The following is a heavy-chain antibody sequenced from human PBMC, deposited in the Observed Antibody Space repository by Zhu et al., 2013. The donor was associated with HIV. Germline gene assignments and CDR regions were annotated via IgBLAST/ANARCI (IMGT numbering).Heavy chain of an antibody. CDR2: IYPGGDS. D-gene: IGHD1-26*01. J-gene: IGHJ4*02. Sequence: QMKMLQSGDEVKRPGSSMKVSCKASVGSFGGFGISWVRQGPGQGLEWMGIIYPGGDSRYAQKFQGRVTITADESTSTAYMELSSLRSEDTAVYYCARDPRGIVVLGAPYFDYWGQGTLVTVSS. V-gene: IGHV1-69*18. CDR3: ARDPRGIVVLGAPYFDY. CDR1: VGSFGGFG.